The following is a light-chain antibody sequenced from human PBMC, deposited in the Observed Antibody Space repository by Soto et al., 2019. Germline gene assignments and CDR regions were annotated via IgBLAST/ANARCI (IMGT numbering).Light chain of an antibody. Sequence: QSVLTQPASVSGSPGQSITISCTGTTSDIGDYNYVSWYQHLPDKVPKLIISLVSNRPSGVSNRFSGSKSGNTASLTISGLQAEEECDYYVTSGGILGTGTKVTVL. CDR3: TSGGI. V-gene: IGLV2-14*01. J-gene: IGLJ1*01. CDR2: LVS. CDR1: TSDIGDYNY.